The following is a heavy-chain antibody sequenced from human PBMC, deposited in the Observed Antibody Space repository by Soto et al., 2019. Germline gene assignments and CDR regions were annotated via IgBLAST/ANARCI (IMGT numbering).Heavy chain of an antibody. CDR3: ARERGSYYYGMAF. Sequence: VKVYCKAAGETYSGYAISWVRQEPGQGLEWMGGIIPIFGTANYAQKFQGRVTITADESTSTAYMELSSLRSEDTAVYYCARERGSYYYGMAFWGQGTTVTVSS. D-gene: IGHD1-26*01. CDR2: IIPIFGTA. J-gene: IGHJ6*02. CDR1: GETYSGYA. V-gene: IGHV1-69*13.